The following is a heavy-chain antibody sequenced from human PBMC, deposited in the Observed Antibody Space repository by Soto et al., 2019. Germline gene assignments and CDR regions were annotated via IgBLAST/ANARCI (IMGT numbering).Heavy chain of an antibody. Sequence: ASVKVSCKASGYTFTSYYMHWVRQAPGQGLEWMGIINPSGGSTSYAQKFQGRVTMTRDTSASTVYMELSSLRSEDTAVYYCARDQFDHDAFDIWGQGTMVTVSS. CDR2: INPSGGST. CDR1: GYTFTSYY. V-gene: IGHV1-46*01. J-gene: IGHJ3*02. D-gene: IGHD3-9*01. CDR3: ARDQFDHDAFDI.